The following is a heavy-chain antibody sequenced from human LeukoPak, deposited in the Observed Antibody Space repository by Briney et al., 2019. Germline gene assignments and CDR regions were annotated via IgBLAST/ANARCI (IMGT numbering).Heavy chain of an antibody. V-gene: IGHV3-9*01. CDR3: AKDGRGSGWYSGNWFDP. CDR1: GFNFDGHA. Sequence: GGSLRLSCAASGFNFDGHAMHWVRQAPRKGLDWVSGISWNSDTIAYADSVKGRFTISRDSAKKTLYLQMNSLRPEDTALYYCAKDGRGSGWYSGNWFDPWGQGTLVTVSS. J-gene: IGHJ5*02. D-gene: IGHD6-19*01. CDR2: ISWNSDTI.